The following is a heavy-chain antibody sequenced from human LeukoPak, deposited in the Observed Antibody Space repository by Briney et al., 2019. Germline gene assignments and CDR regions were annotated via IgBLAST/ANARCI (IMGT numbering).Heavy chain of an antibody. D-gene: IGHD6-13*01. CDR2: ISYDGRNK. CDR1: GFTFRSYA. CDR3: TKQLVSSETKALDY. V-gene: IGHV3-30*09. J-gene: IGHJ4*02. Sequence: GGSLRLSGAASGFTFRSYAIHWVRQAPAKGLEWVAVISYDGRNKYYADSVKGRFAISRDNSKNTVYLQMNSLRAEDTAVYYCTKQLVSSETKALDYWGQGTLVTVSS.